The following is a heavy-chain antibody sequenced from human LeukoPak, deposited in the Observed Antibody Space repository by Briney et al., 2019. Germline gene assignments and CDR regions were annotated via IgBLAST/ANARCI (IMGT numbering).Heavy chain of an antibody. V-gene: IGHV3-23*01. Sequence: PGGSLRLSCAASGFTFSSYAMSWVRQAPGKGLEWVSAISGSGGSTYYADSVKGRFTISRDNSKNTLYLQMNSLRAEDTAVYYCAKDGYCYDSSGYKGAYYFDYWGQGTLVTVSS. J-gene: IGHJ4*02. CDR1: GFTFSSYA. CDR3: AKDGYCYDSSGYKGAYYFDY. CDR2: ISGSGGST. D-gene: IGHD3-22*01.